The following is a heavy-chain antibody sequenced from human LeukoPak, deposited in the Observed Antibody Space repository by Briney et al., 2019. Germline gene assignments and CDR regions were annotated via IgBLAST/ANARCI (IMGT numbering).Heavy chain of an antibody. CDR3: ARGSNDYGDYVLFQH. V-gene: IGHV1-18*01. Sequence: ASVKVSCKASGYTFTTYGIIWVRQAPGQGLEWMGWISTYNGNTNYAQKLQGRVTMTRDTSTSTVYMELSSLRSEDTAVYYCARGSNDYGDYVLFQHWGQGTLVTVSS. D-gene: IGHD4-17*01. CDR1: GYTFTTYG. CDR2: ISTYNGNT. J-gene: IGHJ1*01.